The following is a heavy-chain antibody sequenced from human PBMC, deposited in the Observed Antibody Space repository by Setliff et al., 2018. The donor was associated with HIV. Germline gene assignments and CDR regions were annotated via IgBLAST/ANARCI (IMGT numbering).Heavy chain of an antibody. V-gene: IGHV1-8*01. CDR1: GYTFLNYD. CDR2: LTPHSGDT. CDR3: ASPMFYDGKVV. Sequence: ASVKVSCKASGYTFLNYDINWLRQAPGQGLEWMGRLTPHSGDTISADRFQDRVTLTSDMSANTVYMDLTTLRSEDTAVYYCASPMFYDGKVVWGQGTPVTVSS. D-gene: IGHD3-22*01. J-gene: IGHJ4*02.